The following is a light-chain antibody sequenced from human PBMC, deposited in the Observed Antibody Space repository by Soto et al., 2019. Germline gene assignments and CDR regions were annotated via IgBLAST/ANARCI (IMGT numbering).Light chain of an antibody. Sequence: DIQMTQSPSSLSASVGERVTITCRASQGISTYLAWYQQKPGKVPELLISAPSTLQSGVTSRFSGSGSGTDFTLTISSLQPEDVATYSCQKSDSAPRTFGQGTKVEIK. J-gene: IGKJ1*01. CDR3: QKSDSAPRT. V-gene: IGKV1-27*01. CDR1: QGISTY. CDR2: APS.